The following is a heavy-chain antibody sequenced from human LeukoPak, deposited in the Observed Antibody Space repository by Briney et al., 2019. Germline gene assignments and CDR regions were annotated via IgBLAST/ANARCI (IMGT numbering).Heavy chain of an antibody. Sequence: ASVKVSCKASGYTFTGYSMHWVRQAPGQGLGWMGWINPNSGGTNYAQKFQGRVTMTRDTSISTAYMELSRLRSDDTAVYYCASGVVPHGNYMDVWGKGTTVTVSS. J-gene: IGHJ6*03. CDR2: INPNSGGT. V-gene: IGHV1-2*02. CDR3: ASGVVPHGNYMDV. CDR1: GYTFTGYS. D-gene: IGHD3-3*01.